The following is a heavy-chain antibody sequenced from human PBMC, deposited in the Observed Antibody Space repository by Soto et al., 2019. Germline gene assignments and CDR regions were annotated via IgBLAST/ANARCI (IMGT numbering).Heavy chain of an antibody. D-gene: IGHD3-10*01. V-gene: IGHV1-18*01. CDR1: GYTFTSYG. J-gene: IGHJ4*02. Sequence: QVQLVQSGAEVKKPGASVKVSCKASGYTFTSYGISWVRQAPGQGLEWMGWISAYNGNTNYAQKLQGRVTMTXXTXTXXAYMELRSLRSDDTAVYYCARVEVGYYYGSGRIDYWGQGTLVTVSS. CDR2: ISAYNGNT. CDR3: ARVEVGYYYGSGRIDY.